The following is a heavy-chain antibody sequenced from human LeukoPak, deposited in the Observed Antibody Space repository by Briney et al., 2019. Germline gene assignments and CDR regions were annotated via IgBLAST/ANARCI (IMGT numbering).Heavy chain of an antibody. CDR1: GGSISSYY. D-gene: IGHD2-15*01. CDR2: IYYSGST. J-gene: IGHJ3*01. Sequence: SETLSLTCTVSGGSISSYYWSWIRQPPGKGLEWIGYIYYSGSTNYNPSLKSRVTISVDTSKNQFSLKLSSVTAADTAVYYCARHCSGGSCYPGAFDLWGQGTMVTVSS. CDR3: ARHCSGGSCYPGAFDL. V-gene: IGHV4-59*01.